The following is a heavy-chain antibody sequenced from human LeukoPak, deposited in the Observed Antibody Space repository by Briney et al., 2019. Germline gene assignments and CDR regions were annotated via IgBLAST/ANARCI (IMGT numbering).Heavy chain of an antibody. CDR1: GGSISSYY. D-gene: IGHD4-23*01. Sequence: SETQSLTCTVSGGSISSYYWSWIRQPPGKGLEWIGYIYYSGSTNYNPSLKSRVTISVDTSKNQFSLKLSSVTAADTAVYYCARVQAYGGKGYFDYWGQGTLVTVSS. CDR3: ARVQAYGGKGYFDY. V-gene: IGHV4-59*01. CDR2: IYYSGST. J-gene: IGHJ4*02.